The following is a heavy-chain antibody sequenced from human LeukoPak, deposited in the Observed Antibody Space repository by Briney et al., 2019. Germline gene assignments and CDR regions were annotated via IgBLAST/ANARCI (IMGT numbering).Heavy chain of an antibody. V-gene: IGHV4-30-4*01. D-gene: IGHD2-15*01. J-gene: IGHJ4*02. CDR1: GGSISSGDYY. CDR2: IYYSGST. Sequence: SQTLSPTCTVSGGSISSGDYYWSWIRQPPGKGLEWIGYIYYSGSTYYNPSLKSRVTISVDTSKNQFSLKLSSVTAADTAVYYCARGYCSGGSCYDALDYWGQGTLVTVSS. CDR3: ARGYCSGGSCYDALDY.